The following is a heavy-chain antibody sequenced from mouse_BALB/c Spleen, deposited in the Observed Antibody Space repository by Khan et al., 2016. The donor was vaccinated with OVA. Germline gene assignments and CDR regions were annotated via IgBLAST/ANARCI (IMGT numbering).Heavy chain of an antibody. CDR2: ISPGSGDT. V-gene: IGHV1-77*01. D-gene: IGHD1-2*01. J-gene: IGHJ3*01. Sequence: QVQLQQSGAELARPGASVKLSCKASGYTFTDYYINWVKQRTGQGLEWIGEISPGSGDTYYNEKFKGKVTLTADKSSSTAYMRLSSLTSEASAVYFGARRNYFGYTFAYWGQGTLVTVSA. CDR3: ARRNYFGYTFAY. CDR1: GYTFTDYY.